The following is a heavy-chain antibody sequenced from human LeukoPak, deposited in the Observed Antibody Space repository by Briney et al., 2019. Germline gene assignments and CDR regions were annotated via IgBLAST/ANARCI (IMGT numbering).Heavy chain of an antibody. Sequence: GESLKISCKGSGYSFTSYWIGWVRQMPGKGLEWMGIIYPGDSDTRYSPSFQGQVTISADKSISTAYLQWSSLKASDTAMYYCARPAYVEMDIPYYFDYWGQGTLVTVSS. D-gene: IGHD5-24*01. J-gene: IGHJ4*02. CDR2: IYPGDSDT. V-gene: IGHV5-51*01. CDR1: GYSFTSYW. CDR3: ARPAYVEMDIPYYFDY.